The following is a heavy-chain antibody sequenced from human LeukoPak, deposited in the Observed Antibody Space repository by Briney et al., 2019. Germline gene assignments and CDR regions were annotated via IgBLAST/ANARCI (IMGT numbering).Heavy chain of an antibody. CDR2: IHSTVGT. Sequence: SETLSLTCAVFGDSFSGHYWHWFRQAPGKEPEWIGDIHSTVGTNYNPSHESRVTISGDTSRNQFSLKLNSVTAADTAIYYCAGRFYFDLWGRGTLVTVSS. J-gene: IGHJ2*01. CDR3: AGRFYFDL. V-gene: IGHV4-34*01. CDR1: GDSFSGHY.